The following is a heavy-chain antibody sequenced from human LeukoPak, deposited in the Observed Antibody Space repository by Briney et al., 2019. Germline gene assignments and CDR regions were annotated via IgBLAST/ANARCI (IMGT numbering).Heavy chain of an antibody. CDR2: INSDGSRT. CDR1: GFTFRSSW. V-gene: IGHV3-74*01. CDR3: AKCLYSGNYFDAFDI. D-gene: IGHD1-26*01. J-gene: IGHJ3*02. Sequence: GGSLRLSCAASGFTFRSSWMHWVRQAPGKGLVWVSRINSDGSRTNYADSVKGRFTISRDNAKNTLYLQMNSLRAEDTAIYYCAKCLYSGNYFDAFDIWGQGTMVTVSS.